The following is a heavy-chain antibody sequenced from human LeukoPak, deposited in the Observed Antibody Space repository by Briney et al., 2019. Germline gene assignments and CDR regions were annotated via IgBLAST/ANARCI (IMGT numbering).Heavy chain of an antibody. D-gene: IGHD6-19*01. Sequence: PGGSLRLSCAASGFSVISNYMSWVRQAPGKGLEWVSIIYSGGTIYYADSVKGRFTISRDNTKNSLYLQMNSLRAEDTAVYFCARGRDSSGWYDIWGQGTLVTVSS. CDR2: IYSGGTI. CDR1: GFSVISNY. CDR3: ARGRDSSGWYDI. V-gene: IGHV3-53*01. J-gene: IGHJ4*02.